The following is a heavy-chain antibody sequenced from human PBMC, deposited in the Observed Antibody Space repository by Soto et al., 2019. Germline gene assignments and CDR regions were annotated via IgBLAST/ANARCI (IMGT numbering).Heavy chain of an antibody. Sequence: QVQLQESGPGLVKPSQTLSLTCTVSGGSISSGGYYWSWIRQHPGKGLEWIGYIYYSGSTYYNPSRQSRVTIPVDTSKNQFSLKLSSVTAADTAVYYCARTSYDSSGTAADPWGQGTLVTVSS. CDR3: ARTSYDSSGTAADP. CDR1: GGSISSGGYY. CDR2: IYYSGST. J-gene: IGHJ5*02. D-gene: IGHD3-22*01. V-gene: IGHV4-31*03.